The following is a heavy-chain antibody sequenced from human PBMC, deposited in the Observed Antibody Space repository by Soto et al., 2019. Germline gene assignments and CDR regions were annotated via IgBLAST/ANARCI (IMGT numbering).Heavy chain of an antibody. D-gene: IGHD2-15*01. Sequence: PGESLKISCKGSGYSFSSYWIAWVRQMPGKGLEWMGIIYPGDSDTRYSPSFQGQVTISADKSISTAYLQWSSLKASDTAMYYCARRTRYCSGGTCYSLGLDYWGQGTLVTAPQ. V-gene: IGHV5-51*01. CDR1: GYSFSSYW. CDR3: ARRTRYCSGGTCYSLGLDY. CDR2: IYPGDSDT. J-gene: IGHJ4*02.